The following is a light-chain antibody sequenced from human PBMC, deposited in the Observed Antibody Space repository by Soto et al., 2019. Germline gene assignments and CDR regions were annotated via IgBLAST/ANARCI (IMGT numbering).Light chain of an antibody. CDR3: QQYGTSPYT. CDR1: QRVSSNY. V-gene: IGKV3-20*01. CDR2: GAS. J-gene: IGKJ2*01. Sequence: EIVLTQSPDTLYLSPGERATLSCRASQRVSSNYLAWYQHKPGQAPRLLIYGASSRPGGIPDTFSGSGSGRDFTLTITRLEPEDFAVYDCQQYGTSPYTFAQGTKVEI.